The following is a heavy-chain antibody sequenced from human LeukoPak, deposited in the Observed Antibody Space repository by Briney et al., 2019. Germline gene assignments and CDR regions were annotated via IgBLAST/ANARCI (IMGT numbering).Heavy chain of an antibody. CDR3: ARDFLSATASLLDY. CDR1: GYSFTTYW. Sequence: GESLKISCKGSGYSFTTYWIAWVRQMPGKGLGCMGIIYPGGSEIRYNASLQSHVTITADKSISTDYLQWSSLKASDTAMYFCARDFLSATASLLDYWGQGTLVTVSS. CDR2: IYPGGSEI. J-gene: IGHJ4*02. D-gene: IGHD3-3*01. V-gene: IGHV5-51*01.